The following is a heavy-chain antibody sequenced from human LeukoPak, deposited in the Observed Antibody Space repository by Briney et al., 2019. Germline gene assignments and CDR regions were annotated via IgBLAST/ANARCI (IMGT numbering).Heavy chain of an antibody. CDR3: ARGDILVVPAAPFYFDF. J-gene: IGHJ4*02. V-gene: IGHV1-18*01. CDR2: ISAYNGDT. D-gene: IGHD2-2*01. Sequence: ASVKVSCKASGYTXTSYGITWVRQTPGQGLEWMGWISAYNGDTNYAQKLQGRVTMTRDTSTSTAYMELRSLRSDDTAVYYCARGDILVVPAAPFYFDFWGQGTLVTVSS. CDR1: GYTXTSYG.